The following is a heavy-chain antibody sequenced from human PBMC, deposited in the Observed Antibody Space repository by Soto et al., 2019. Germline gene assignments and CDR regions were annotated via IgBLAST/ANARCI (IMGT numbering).Heavy chain of an antibody. V-gene: IGHV3-73*01. CDR2: IRSKANSYAT. J-gene: IGHJ6*02. CDR1: GFTFSGSA. CDR3: TRQEVTPPYYYYGMDV. D-gene: IGHD4-4*01. Sequence: GESLRLSCAASGFTFSGSAMHWVRQASGKGLEWVGRIRSKANSYATAYAASVKGRFTISRDDSKNTAYLQMNSLKTEDTAVYYCTRQEVTPPYYYYGMDVWGQGTTVTVSS.